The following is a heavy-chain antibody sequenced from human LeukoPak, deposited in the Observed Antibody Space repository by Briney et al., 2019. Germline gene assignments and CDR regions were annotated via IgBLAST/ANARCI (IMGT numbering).Heavy chain of an antibody. D-gene: IGHD3-16*02. CDR1: GYTFTSYG. J-gene: IGHJ4*02. Sequence: ASVKVSCKASGYTFTSYGISWVRQATGQGLECMGWISAYNGNTNYAQKLQGRVTMTTDTSTSTAYMELRSLRSDDTAVYYCAFTFGGVIVMGYFDNWGQGTLVTVSS. V-gene: IGHV1-18*01. CDR2: ISAYNGNT. CDR3: AFTFGGVIVMGYFDN.